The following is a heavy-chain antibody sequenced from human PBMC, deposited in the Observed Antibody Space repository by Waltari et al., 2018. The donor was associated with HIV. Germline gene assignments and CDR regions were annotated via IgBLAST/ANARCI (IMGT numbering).Heavy chain of an antibody. D-gene: IGHD6-19*01. CDR1: GFTFSSYE. J-gene: IGHJ6*02. CDR3: ARENSSGWYGYNYYYGMDV. CDR2: ISSSGSTI. V-gene: IGHV3-48*03. Sequence: EVQLVESGGGLVQPGGSLRLSCAASGFTFSSYEMNWVRQAPGKGLEWVSYISSSGSTIYYADSVKGRFTISRDNAKNSLYLQMNSLRAEDTAVYYCARENSSGWYGYNYYYGMDVWGQGTTVTVSS.